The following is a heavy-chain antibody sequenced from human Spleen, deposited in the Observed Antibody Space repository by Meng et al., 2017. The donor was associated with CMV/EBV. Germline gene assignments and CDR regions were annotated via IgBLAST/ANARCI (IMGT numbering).Heavy chain of an antibody. Sequence: SVKVSCKASGGTFSSYAISWVRQAPGQGLEWMGGIIPILGIANYAQKFQGRVTITADKSTSTAYMELSSLRSEDTAVYYCARDASSSYGYYYYGMDVWGQGTTVTVSS. CDR1: GGTFSSYA. D-gene: IGHD6-6*01. J-gene: IGHJ6*02. V-gene: IGHV1-69*10. CDR2: IIPILGIA. CDR3: ARDASSSYGYYYYGMDV.